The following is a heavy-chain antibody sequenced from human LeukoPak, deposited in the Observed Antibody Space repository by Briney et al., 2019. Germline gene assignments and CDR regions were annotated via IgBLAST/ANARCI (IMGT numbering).Heavy chain of an antibody. J-gene: IGHJ4*02. Sequence: GSLRLSCAASGFTFTNYAMTWVRQAPGKGLEWVSGISEGVGNTYYADSVKGRFTISRDHSKNTLYLQMNSLRAEDTALYYCAKREKGTTGRFFDYWGQGTLVTVSS. D-gene: IGHD4-17*01. CDR1: GFTFTNYA. V-gene: IGHV3-23*01. CDR3: AKREKGTTGRFFDY. CDR2: ISEGVGNT.